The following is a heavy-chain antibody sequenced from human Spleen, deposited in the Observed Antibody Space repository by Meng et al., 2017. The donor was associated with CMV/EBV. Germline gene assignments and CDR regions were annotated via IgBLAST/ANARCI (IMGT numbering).Heavy chain of an antibody. D-gene: IGHD2-2*01. J-gene: IGHJ3*02. CDR3: AGGCSNYRDDDAFDI. Sequence: SETLSLTCTVSSGSFNYYYWSWIRQPPGKGLEWIGYIYSSGTTNYSPSLKSRVSISLDTSKRQFSLRLRSVTAADTAVYYCAGGCSNYRDDDAFDIWGQGTMVTVSS. CDR1: SGSFNYYY. V-gene: IGHV4-4*09. CDR2: IYSSGTT.